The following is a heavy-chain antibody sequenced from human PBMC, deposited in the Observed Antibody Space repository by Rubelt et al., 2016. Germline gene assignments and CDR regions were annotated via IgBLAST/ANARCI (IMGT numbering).Heavy chain of an antibody. Sequence: QVQLVESGGGVVQPGRSLRLSCAASGFTFSNYGMHWVRQAPGKGLEWVAVIWYDGSNKYYADSVKGRFTISRDNSKNTLYLQMNSLRVEDTGVYYCARDRVAVRGCFDSWGQGTLVTVSS. CDR2: IWYDGSNK. V-gene: IGHV3-33*01. CDR3: ARDRVAVRGCFDS. D-gene: IGHD6-6*01. J-gene: IGHJ5*01. CDR1: GFTFSNYG.